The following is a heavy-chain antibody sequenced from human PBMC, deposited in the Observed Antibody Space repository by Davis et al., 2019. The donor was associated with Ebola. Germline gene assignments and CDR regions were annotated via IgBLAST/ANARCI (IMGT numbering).Heavy chain of an antibody. CDR2: IRFDGSEK. Sequence: GESLKISCAASGFTFSTFGMFWVRQAPGKGLEWVAFIRFDGSEKYYADSVKGRFTISRENSKATLDLQMNSLRAEDTAVYYCAKGDNSGWYGVDYWGQGTLATVSS. CDR3: AKGDNSGWYGVDY. J-gene: IGHJ4*02. V-gene: IGHV3-30*02. CDR1: GFTFSTFG. D-gene: IGHD6-19*01.